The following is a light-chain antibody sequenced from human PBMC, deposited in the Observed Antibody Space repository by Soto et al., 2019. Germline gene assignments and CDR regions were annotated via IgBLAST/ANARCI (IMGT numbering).Light chain of an antibody. CDR1: SANIGGNS. CDR2: DDN. J-gene: IGLJ1*01. CDR3: GTWDSRLRAYV. V-gene: IGLV1-51*01. Sequence: QSVMTQPPSVSAAPGQKVTISCSGSSANIGGNSVSWYQQLPGTAPKLLIYDDNKRPSGIPDRFSGSKSGTSATLGINGFQTGDEAHYYCGTWDSRLRAYVLRNGTQLTVL.